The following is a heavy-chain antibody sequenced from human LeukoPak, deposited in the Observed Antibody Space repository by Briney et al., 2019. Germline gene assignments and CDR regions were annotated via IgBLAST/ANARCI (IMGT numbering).Heavy chain of an antibody. CDR3: ARLERQWLQADY. CDR1: GFTFSSYG. V-gene: IGHV3-30*02. CDR2: IRYDGSNK. Sequence: GGSLRLSCAASGFTFSSYGMHWVRQAPGKGLEWVAFIRYDGSNKYYADSVKGRFTISRDNSKNTLYLQMDSLRAEDTAMYYCARLERQWLQADYWGQGTLVTVSP. D-gene: IGHD6-19*01. J-gene: IGHJ4*02.